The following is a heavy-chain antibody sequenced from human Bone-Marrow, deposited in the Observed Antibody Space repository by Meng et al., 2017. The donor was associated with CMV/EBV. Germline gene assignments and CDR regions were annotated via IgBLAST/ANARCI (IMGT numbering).Heavy chain of an antibody. D-gene: IGHD3-10*01. CDR2: IKSTIDGGAT. Sequence: SGFSFTDAWMSWVRQAPGKGLEWVGRIKSTIDGGATDYAAPVKGRFTISRDDSKNMLYLQMNSLKTDDTAVYYCTTDRAVAGMTLDHWGAGTLVTVSS. CDR1: GFSFTDAW. CDR3: TTDRAVAGMTLDH. V-gene: IGHV3-15*01. J-gene: IGHJ4*02.